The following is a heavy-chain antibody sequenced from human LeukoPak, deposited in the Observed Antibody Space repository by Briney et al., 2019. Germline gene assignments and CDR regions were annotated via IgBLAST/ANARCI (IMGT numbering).Heavy chain of an antibody. CDR2: ISNSGSGTK. D-gene: IGHD3-22*01. Sequence: GGSLRLSCAASGFTFSDFYMSWIRQAPGRGPEWISYISNSGSGTKSYADSVKGRFTTSRDNTKNSLYLQMNSLRDDDTAVYYCATSLHYYDTCAWGQGTLVTVSS. J-gene: IGHJ4*02. CDR3: ATSLHYYDTCA. CDR1: GFTFSDFY. V-gene: IGHV3-11*01.